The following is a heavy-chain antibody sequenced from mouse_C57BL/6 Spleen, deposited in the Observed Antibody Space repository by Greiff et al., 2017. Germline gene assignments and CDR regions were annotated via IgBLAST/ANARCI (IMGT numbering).Heavy chain of an antibody. D-gene: IGHD1-1*01. CDR2: IYPGSGST. Sequence: VQLQQPGAELVKPGASVKMSCKASGYTFTSYWITWVKQRPGQGLEWIGDIYPGSGSTNYNEKFKSKATLTVDTSSSTAYMQLSSLTSEDSAVYYCARSGITTVVAPWYFDVWGTGTTVTVSS. V-gene: IGHV1-55*01. CDR1: GYTFTSYW. J-gene: IGHJ1*03. CDR3: ARSGITTVVAPWYFDV.